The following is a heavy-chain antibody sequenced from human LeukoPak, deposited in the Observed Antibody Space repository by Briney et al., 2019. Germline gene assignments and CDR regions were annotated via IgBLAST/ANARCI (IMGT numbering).Heavy chain of an antibody. Sequence: SETLSLTCAVYGGSFSGYYWSWIRQPPGKGLEWIGEINHSGSTNYNPSLKSRVTISVDTSKNQFSLKLSSVTAADTAVYYCARARFGELDYWGQGTLVTVSS. J-gene: IGHJ4*02. V-gene: IGHV4-34*01. CDR3: ARARFGELDY. D-gene: IGHD3-10*01. CDR1: GGSFSGYY. CDR2: INHSGST.